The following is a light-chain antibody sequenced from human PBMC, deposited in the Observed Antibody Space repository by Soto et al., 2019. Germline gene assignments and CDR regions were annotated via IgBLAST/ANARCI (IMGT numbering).Light chain of an antibody. CDR3: AAWDDSLSGYV. V-gene: IGLV1-47*01. Sequence: QSVLSQPPSASGTPGQRVSISCSGTSSNIGSNHVYWYQQLPGTAPKLLIYRNFQRPAGVPDRFSGSRSGTSASLAISGLRSEDEADYYCAAWDDSLSGYVFGSGTQLTVL. CDR1: SSNIGSNH. J-gene: IGLJ1*01. CDR2: RNF.